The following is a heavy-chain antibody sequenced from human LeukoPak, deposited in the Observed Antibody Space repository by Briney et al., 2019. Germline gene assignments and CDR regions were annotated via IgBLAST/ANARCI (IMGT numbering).Heavy chain of an antibody. CDR1: GFTFSSYW. V-gene: IGHV3-74*01. CDR2: INSDGRST. Sequence: TGGSLRLSCAASGFTFSSYWMHWVRQAPGKGLVWVSRINSDGRSTSYADSVKGRFTISRDNAKNTLYLQMNSLRAEDTAVYYCARMFSLYGDIDYWGQGTLVTVSS. D-gene: IGHD4-17*01. CDR3: ARMFSLYGDIDY. J-gene: IGHJ4*02.